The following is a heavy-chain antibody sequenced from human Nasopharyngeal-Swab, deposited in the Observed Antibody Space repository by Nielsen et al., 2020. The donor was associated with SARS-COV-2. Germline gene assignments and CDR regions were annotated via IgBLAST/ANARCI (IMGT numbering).Heavy chain of an antibody. CDR2: IYYSGST. CDR1: GGSISSGSYY. D-gene: IGHD2-15*01. CDR3: ARSVRGCSGGCCYSVEDV. J-gene: IGHJ6*02. V-gene: IGHV4-39*01. Sequence: SETLSLTCTVSGGSISSGSYYWGWIRQPPGKGLEWIGSIYYSGSTYYNPSLKSRVTISVDTSKNQFSLKLSSVTAADTAVYYCARSVRGCSGGCCYSVEDVWGQGTTVTVSS.